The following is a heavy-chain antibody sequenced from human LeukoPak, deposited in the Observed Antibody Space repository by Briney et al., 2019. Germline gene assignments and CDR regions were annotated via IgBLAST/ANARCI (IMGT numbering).Heavy chain of an antibody. J-gene: IGHJ3*02. V-gene: IGHV1-69*13. D-gene: IGHD5-12*01. CDR3: ARWRSGLDDAFDI. CDR2: IIPIFGTA. Sequence: SVKVSCKASGGTFSSYAISWVRQAPGQGLEWMGGIIPIFGTANYAQKFQGRVTITADESTSTAYMELSSLRSEDTAVYYCARWRSGLDDAFDIWGQGTMVTVSS. CDR1: GGTFSSYA.